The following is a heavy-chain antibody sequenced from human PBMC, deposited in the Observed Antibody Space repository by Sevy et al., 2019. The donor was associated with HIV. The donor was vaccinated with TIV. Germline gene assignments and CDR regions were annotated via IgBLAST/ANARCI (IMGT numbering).Heavy chain of an antibody. J-gene: IGHJ4*02. D-gene: IGHD2-2*01. CDR3: PRSTNSAALDY. CDR2: IKQDGGAQ. CDR1: GFTFGSYW. V-gene: IGHV3-7*01. Sequence: GGSLRLSCGVSGFTFGSYWMSWVRQAPGKGLEWVANIKQDGGAQYYVGSVKGRFAISRDNAKNSLFLQMNSLRVEDTAVYYCPRSTNSAALDYWGQGTPVTVSS.